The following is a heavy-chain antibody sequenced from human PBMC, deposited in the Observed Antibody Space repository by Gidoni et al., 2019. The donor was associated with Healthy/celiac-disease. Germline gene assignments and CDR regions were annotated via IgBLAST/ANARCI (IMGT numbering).Heavy chain of an antibody. CDR1: GFTFDDYA. CDR3: AKSQTYGSGSYYLFDY. V-gene: IGHV3-9*01. D-gene: IGHD3-10*01. J-gene: IGHJ4*02. Sequence: EVQLVESGGGLVQPGRSLRLSCAASGFTFDDYAMHWVRQAPGKGLEWVSGISWNSGSIGYADSVKGRFTISRDNAKNSLYLQMNSLRAEDTALYYCAKSQTYGSGSYYLFDYWGQGTLVTVSS. CDR2: ISWNSGSI.